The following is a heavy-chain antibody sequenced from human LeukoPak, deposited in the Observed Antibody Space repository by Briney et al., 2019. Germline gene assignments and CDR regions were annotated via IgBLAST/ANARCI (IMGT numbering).Heavy chain of an antibody. CDR1: GYSISSGYY. V-gene: IGHV4-38-2*02. CDR3: ARHSRITILGVGPDNWFDP. CDR2: IYHSGST. J-gene: IGHJ5*02. D-gene: IGHD3-3*01. Sequence: SETLSLTCTVSGYSISSGYYWGWIRQPPGKGLEGIGSIYHSGSTYYNPSLKRRVTISVDTTKTQFSLKLSSVTAAGTAVYDCARHSRITILGVGPDNWFDPWGQGTLVTVSS.